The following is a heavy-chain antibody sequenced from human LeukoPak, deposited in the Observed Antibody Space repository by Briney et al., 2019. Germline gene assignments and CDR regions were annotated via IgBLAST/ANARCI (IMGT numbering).Heavy chain of an antibody. J-gene: IGHJ5*01. Sequence: SETLSLTCAVSGYSISSGYYWGWIRQPPGQGLEWIGSIYHSGSTYYNPSLKSRVTISVDTSKNQFSLKLSSVTAADTAVYYCARYYYDSSGYYFWWFDPWGQGTLVTVSS. CDR1: GYSISSGYY. D-gene: IGHD3-22*01. CDR2: IYHSGST. V-gene: IGHV4-38-2*01. CDR3: ARYYYDSSGYYFWWFDP.